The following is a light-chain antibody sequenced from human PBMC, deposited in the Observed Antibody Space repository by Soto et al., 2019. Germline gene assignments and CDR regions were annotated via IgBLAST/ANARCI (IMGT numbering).Light chain of an antibody. J-gene: IGKJ4*01. Sequence: AIQLTQSPSSLSASVGDRVTITCRASQGISSALAWYEQKPGKAPRLLIYYASSLESGVPSRFSGGGSGTDFTLTISSLQPEDFATDYCQQFTSYVLTFGGGTKVEIK. CDR2: YAS. CDR3: QQFTSYVLT. V-gene: IGKV1-13*02. CDR1: QGISSA.